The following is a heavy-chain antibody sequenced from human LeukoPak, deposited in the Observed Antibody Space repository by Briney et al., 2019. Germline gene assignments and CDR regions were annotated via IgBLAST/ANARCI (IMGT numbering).Heavy chain of an antibody. J-gene: IGHJ2*01. CDR1: GASITSYH. CDR3: ARQSPDYYDSSGRSWYFDL. D-gene: IGHD3-22*01. V-gene: IGHV4-59*08. CDR2: IYYSGTT. Sequence: PSETLSLTCTVSGASITSYHWSWIRQPPGKGLEWIGYIYYSGTTNYNPSLESRVSMSLDTTKNHFSLKLSSVTAADSAVYFCARQSPDYYDSSGRSWYFDLWGRGTLVTVSS.